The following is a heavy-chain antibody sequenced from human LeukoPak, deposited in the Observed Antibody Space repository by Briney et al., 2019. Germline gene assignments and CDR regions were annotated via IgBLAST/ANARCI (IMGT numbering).Heavy chain of an antibody. V-gene: IGHV5-51*01. D-gene: IGHD4/OR15-4a*01. Sequence: GESLKISCKGSGYNFTTYWIGWVRQMPGKGLEWMGVIYPADSDTKYSPSFQGQVTISADKSISTAYLQWSSLKASDTAMYYCAANLEEGFDFWGQGTLVTVSS. J-gene: IGHJ4*02. CDR3: AANLEEGFDF. CDR2: IYPADSDT. CDR1: GYNFTTYW.